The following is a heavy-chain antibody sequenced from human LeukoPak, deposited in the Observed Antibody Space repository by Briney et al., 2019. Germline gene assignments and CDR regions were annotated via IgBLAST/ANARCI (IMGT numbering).Heavy chain of an antibody. V-gene: IGHV3-33*01. CDR1: GFIFSHYG. D-gene: IGHD4-11*01. Sequence: QPGGSLRLSCAASGFIFSHYGMHWVRQAPGKGLEWVAVIWSDGSNRFYAGSVKGRFTISRDNSQNTVFLQMNSLRVEDTAMYYCARDAQRGFDYSNSLEYWGYGTLVTVSS. J-gene: IGHJ4*01. CDR3: ARDAQRGFDYSNSLEY. CDR2: IWSDGSNR.